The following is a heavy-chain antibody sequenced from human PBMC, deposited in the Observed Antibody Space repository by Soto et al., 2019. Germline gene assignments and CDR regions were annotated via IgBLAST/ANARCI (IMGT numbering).Heavy chain of an antibody. Sequence: EVQLVESGGGLVKPGGSLRLSCAASGFTFSSYSMKCVRQAPGKGLEWVSSISSSSSYIYYADSVKGRFTISRDNAKNSLYLQMNSLRAEDTAVYYCARRDSAFAGEDYWGQGTLVTVSS. CDR3: ARRDSAFAGEDY. CDR1: GFTFSSYS. D-gene: IGHD3-10*01. V-gene: IGHV3-21*01. J-gene: IGHJ4*02. CDR2: ISSSSSYI.